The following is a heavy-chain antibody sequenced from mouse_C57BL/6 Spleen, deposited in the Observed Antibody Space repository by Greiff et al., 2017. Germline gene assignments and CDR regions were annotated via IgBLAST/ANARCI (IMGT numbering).Heavy chain of an antibody. CDR1: GYTFTDYN. CDR3: ARENYDYDDYYAMDY. Sequence: EVQLQQSGPELVKPGASVKIPCKASGYTFTDYNMDWVKQSHGKSLEWIGDINPNNGGTIYNQKFKGKATLTVDKSSRTAYMELRSLTSEDTAVYYCARENYDYDDYYAMDYWGQGTSVTVSS. J-gene: IGHJ4*01. V-gene: IGHV1-18*01. CDR2: INPNNGGT. D-gene: IGHD2-4*01.